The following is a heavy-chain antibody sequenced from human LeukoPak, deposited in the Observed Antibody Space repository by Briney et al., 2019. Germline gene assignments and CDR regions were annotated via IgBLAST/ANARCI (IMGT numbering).Heavy chain of an antibody. CDR1: GGSISSSSYY. J-gene: IGHJ4*02. CDR2: IYTSGNT. Sequence: SETLSLTCTVSGGSISSSSYYWSWIRQPAGKGLEWIGRIYTSGNTNYNPSLKSRVTMSVDTSKNQFSLKLSSVTAADTAVYYCARCSGGSCYYFDYWGQGTLVTVSS. D-gene: IGHD2-15*01. CDR3: ARCSGGSCYYFDY. V-gene: IGHV4-61*02.